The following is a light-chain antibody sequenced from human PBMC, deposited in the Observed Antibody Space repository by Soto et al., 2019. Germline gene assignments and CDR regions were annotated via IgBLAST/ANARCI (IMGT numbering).Light chain of an antibody. CDR3: QQYSSRST. J-gene: IGKJ1*01. CDR2: DAS. V-gene: IGKV1-5*01. CDR1: QSIRNW. Sequence: DLHRTQSPSTLPASLGDRVTITCRASQSIRNWLAWYQQEPGKAPNRLIYDASSLQSGVPSRFSANGFGTQFTLTISSLQPGEFATAYCQQYSSRSTFAQGTKVDNK.